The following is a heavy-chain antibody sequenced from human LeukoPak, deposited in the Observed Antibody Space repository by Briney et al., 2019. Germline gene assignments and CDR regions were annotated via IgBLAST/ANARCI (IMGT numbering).Heavy chain of an antibody. V-gene: IGHV4-34*01. J-gene: IGHJ4*02. CDR3: ARTGDSGSDFFHY. D-gene: IGHD5-12*01. CDR1: GGSFSDYY. Sequence: PSETLSLTCAVYGGSFSDYYWSRIRQPPGKGLEWIGEINHSGSTNYNPSLKSRVTISVDTSKNQFSLKLSSVTAADTAVYYCARTGDSGSDFFHYWGQGTLVTVSS. CDR2: INHSGST.